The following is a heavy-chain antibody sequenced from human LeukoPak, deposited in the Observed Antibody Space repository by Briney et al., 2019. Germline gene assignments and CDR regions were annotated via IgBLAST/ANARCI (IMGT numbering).Heavy chain of an antibody. Sequence: GSLRLSCAASGFTFNSYWMHWVRQPPGKGLEWIGSIYYSGSTYYNPSLKSRVTISVDTSKNQFSLKLSSVTAADTAVYYCARQPDYYDSSGYPYFDYWGQGTLVTVSS. CDR3: ARQPDYYDSSGYPYFDY. V-gene: IGHV4-39*01. CDR1: GFTFNSYW. D-gene: IGHD3-22*01. J-gene: IGHJ4*02. CDR2: IYYSGST.